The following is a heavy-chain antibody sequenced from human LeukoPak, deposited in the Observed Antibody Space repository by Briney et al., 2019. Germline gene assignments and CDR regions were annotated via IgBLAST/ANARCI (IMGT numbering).Heavy chain of an antibody. CDR2: ISGSGGST. CDR1: GFTFSSYS. Sequence: GGSLRLSCAASGFTFSSYSMNWVRQAPGKGLEWVSAISGSGGSTYYADSVKGRFTISRDNSKNTLYLQMNSLRAEDTAVYYCAKAKSSWSSMDVWGKGTTVTVSS. V-gene: IGHV3-23*01. D-gene: IGHD6-13*01. CDR3: AKAKSSWSSMDV. J-gene: IGHJ6*04.